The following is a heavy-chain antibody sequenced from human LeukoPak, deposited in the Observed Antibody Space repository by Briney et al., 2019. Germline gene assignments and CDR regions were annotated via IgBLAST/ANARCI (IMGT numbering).Heavy chain of an antibody. J-gene: IGHJ6*02. CDR1: GGSISSGGYS. Sequence: KTSETLSLTCAVSGGSISSGGYSWSWIRQPPGKGLEWIGYIYHSGSTYYNPSLKSRVTISVDRSKNQFSLKLSSVTAADTAVYYCARVQYYDFWSGSYYGMDVWGQGTTVTVSS. CDR2: IYHSGST. D-gene: IGHD3-3*01. V-gene: IGHV4-30-2*01. CDR3: ARVQYYDFWSGSYYGMDV.